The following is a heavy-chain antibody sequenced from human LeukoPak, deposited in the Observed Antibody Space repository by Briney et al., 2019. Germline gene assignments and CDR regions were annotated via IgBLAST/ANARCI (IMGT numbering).Heavy chain of an antibody. Sequence: GGSLRLSCAASGFTFDDYAIHWVRQAPGKGLEWVSGISWNSGSIGYADSVKGRFTISRDNAKNSLYLQMNSLRAEDMALYYCAKGLLNTVTPLIDYWGQGTLVTVSS. CDR2: ISWNSGSI. J-gene: IGHJ4*02. D-gene: IGHD4-17*01. V-gene: IGHV3-9*03. CDR3: AKGLLNTVTPLIDY. CDR1: GFTFDDYA.